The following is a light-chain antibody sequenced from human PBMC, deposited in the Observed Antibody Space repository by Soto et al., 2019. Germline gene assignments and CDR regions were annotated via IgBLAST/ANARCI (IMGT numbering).Light chain of an antibody. CDR2: DST. CDR1: QSIHTS. J-gene: IGKJ5*01. V-gene: IGKV3-11*01. Sequence: VLTQSPATLSLSPGERATPSCRASQSIHTSLAWYQQKPGQPPRLVVYDSTLRANGVPDRFGGSRSGTEFILTINNLEPEDFAVYYCQQRNVWPPITFGQGTKLDIK. CDR3: QQRNVWPPIT.